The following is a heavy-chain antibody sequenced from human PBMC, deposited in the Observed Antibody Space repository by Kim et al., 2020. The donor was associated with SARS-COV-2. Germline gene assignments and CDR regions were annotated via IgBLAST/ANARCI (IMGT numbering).Heavy chain of an antibody. Sequence: SETLSLTCTVSGGSMSSSSYYWDWIRQPPGKGLEWIGSIHYSGSTYYTPPLKSRVTISVDTSKNQFSLKLSSVTAADTAVYYCAREGLDYDILTGYLYYWGQGSLVTISS. CDR2: IHYSGST. CDR3: AREGLDYDILTGYLYY. CDR1: GGSMSSSSYY. D-gene: IGHD3-9*01. J-gene: IGHJ4*02. V-gene: IGHV4-39*07.